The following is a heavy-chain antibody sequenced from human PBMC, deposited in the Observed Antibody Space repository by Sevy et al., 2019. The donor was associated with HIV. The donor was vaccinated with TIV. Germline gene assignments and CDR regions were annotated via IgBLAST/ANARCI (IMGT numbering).Heavy chain of an antibody. Sequence: GGSLRLSCAASGFTFSSYSMNWVRQAPGKGLEWVSSISSSSSYIYYADSVKGRFTITRDNAKNSLYLQMNSLRAEDTAVYYCARDLLTGTTRAFDYWRQGTLVTVSS. V-gene: IGHV3-21*01. CDR3: ARDLLTGTTRAFDY. D-gene: IGHD1-20*01. CDR1: GFTFSSYS. J-gene: IGHJ4*02. CDR2: ISSSSSYI.